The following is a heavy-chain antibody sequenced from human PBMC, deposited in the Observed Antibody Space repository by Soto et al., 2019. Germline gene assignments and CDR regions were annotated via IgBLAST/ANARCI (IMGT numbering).Heavy chain of an antibody. CDR2: INHSGST. D-gene: IGHD5-18*01. J-gene: IGHJ4*02. V-gene: IGHV4-34*01. CDR1: GRSLSGYD. CDR3: ARGGVNTAMAY. Sequence: PSETLSLTSPVYGRSLSGYDWSWIRQPPGKGLEWIGEINHSGSTNYNPSLKSRVTISVDTSKNQFSLKLSSVTAADTAVYYCARGGVNTAMAYWGQGTLVTVSS.